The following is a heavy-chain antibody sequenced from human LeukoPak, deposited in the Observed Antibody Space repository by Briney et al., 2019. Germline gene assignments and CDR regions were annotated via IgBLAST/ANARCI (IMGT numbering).Heavy chain of an antibody. V-gene: IGHV4-61*01. CDR2: TYYSGNP. D-gene: IGHD1-14*01. CDR3: AKGGPEASAGLSWFDP. CDR1: GGSITTRNYY. J-gene: IGHJ5*02. Sequence: SETLSLTCTVSGGSITTRNYYWYWMRQPPGKGLEWIAYTYYSGNPNYNPSLKSRATISVDTSKNQFSLKLSSVTAADTAVYYCAKGGPEASAGLSWFDPWGQGTLVTVSS.